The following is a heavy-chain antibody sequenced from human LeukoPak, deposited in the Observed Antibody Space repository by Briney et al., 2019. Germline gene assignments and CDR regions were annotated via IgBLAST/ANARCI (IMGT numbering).Heavy chain of an antibody. J-gene: IGHJ4*02. Sequence: PSETLSLTCTVSGGSISSSSYYCGWIRQPPGKGLEWIGSIYYSGSTYYNPSLKSRVTISVDTSKNQFSLKLSSVTAADTAVYYCARRVGQQLDYYFDYWGQGTLVTVSS. D-gene: IGHD6-13*01. CDR2: IYYSGST. CDR1: GGSISSSSYY. CDR3: ARRVGQQLDYYFDY. V-gene: IGHV4-39*01.